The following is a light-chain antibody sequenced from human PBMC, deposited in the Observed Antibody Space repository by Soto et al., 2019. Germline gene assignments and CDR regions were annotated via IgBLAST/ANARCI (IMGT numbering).Light chain of an antibody. J-gene: IGKJ4*01. V-gene: IGKV1-33*01. Sequence: DIPMTQSPPSLSASVGDRVTITCQASQDISNYLNWYQQKPGKAPKLLIYDASNLETGVPSRFSGSRSGTDFTFTISSLQPEDIATYYCQQYDNLPLAFGGETKVEIK. CDR3: QQYDNLPLA. CDR1: QDISNY. CDR2: DAS.